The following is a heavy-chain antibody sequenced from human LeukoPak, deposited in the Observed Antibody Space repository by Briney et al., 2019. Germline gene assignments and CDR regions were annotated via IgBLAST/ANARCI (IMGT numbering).Heavy chain of an antibody. Sequence: GGSLRLSCVASGFTFVRHWMTWVRQAPGKGLEWVANINQDGSEKYFVDSVKGRFTISRDNARNSLYMQMNSLRVEDTAVYYCARLFGGVTTFDYWGQGALVTVSS. CDR2: INQDGSEK. J-gene: IGHJ4*02. V-gene: IGHV3-7*01. CDR1: GFTFVRHW. CDR3: ARLFGGVTTFDY. D-gene: IGHD2-8*02.